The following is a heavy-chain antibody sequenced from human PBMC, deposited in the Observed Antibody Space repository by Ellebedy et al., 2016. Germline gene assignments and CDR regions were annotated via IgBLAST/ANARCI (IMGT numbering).Heavy chain of an antibody. J-gene: IGHJ6*03. Sequence: ASVKVSXKASGYTFTSYGISWVRQAPGQGLEWMGWISAYNGNTNYAQKFQGRVTITADESTSTAYMELSSLRSEDTAVYYCARGGRVPAARAPYYYYMDVWGKGTTVTVSS. CDR2: ISAYNGNT. V-gene: IGHV1-18*01. CDR3: ARGGRVPAARAPYYYYMDV. D-gene: IGHD2-2*01. CDR1: GYTFTSYG.